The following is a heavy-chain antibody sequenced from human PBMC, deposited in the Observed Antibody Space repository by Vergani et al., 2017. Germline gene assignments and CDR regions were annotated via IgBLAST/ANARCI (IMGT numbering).Heavy chain of an antibody. CDR1: GFTFSSYW. Sequence: EVQLVESGGGLVQPGGSLRLSCAASGFTFSSYWMHWVRQAPGKGLVWVSRINSDGSSTSYADSVKGRFTICRDNAKNTLYLQMNSLRAEDTAVYYCARDPPQTGTTLSYYYGMDVWGQGTTVTVSS. CDR2: INSDGSST. D-gene: IGHD1-7*01. V-gene: IGHV3-74*01. J-gene: IGHJ6*02. CDR3: ARDPPQTGTTLSYYYGMDV.